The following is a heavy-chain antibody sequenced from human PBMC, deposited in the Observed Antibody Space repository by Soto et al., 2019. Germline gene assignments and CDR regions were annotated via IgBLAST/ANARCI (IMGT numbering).Heavy chain of an antibody. Sequence: QVQLVESGGGVVQPGRSLRLSCAASGFTFRSYAMHWVRQAPGKGLDWVAVISYDGGTKYYADSVKGRFIISRDNSENTMYLQMNSLRTEDTAVYYCASVVGGYDLGNWFDPWGQGTLVTVSS. J-gene: IGHJ5*02. D-gene: IGHD5-12*01. CDR2: ISYDGGTK. V-gene: IGHV3-30*04. CDR3: ASVVGGYDLGNWFDP. CDR1: GFTFRSYA.